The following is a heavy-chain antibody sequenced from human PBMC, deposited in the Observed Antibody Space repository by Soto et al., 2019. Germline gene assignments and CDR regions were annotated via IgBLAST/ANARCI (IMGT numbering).Heavy chain of an antibody. Sequence: ASVKVSCKASGYTFTSYGISWVRQAPGQGLEWMGWISAYNGNTNYAQKLQGRVTMTTDTSTSTAYMELRSLRSDDTAVYYCARDRPICIGGSGLLYYSYYGMDVWGQGTRVTVSS. CDR1: GYTFTSYG. CDR3: ARDRPICIGGSGLLYYSYYGMDV. CDR2: ISAYNGNT. J-gene: IGHJ6*02. D-gene: IGHD2-15*01. V-gene: IGHV1-18*01.